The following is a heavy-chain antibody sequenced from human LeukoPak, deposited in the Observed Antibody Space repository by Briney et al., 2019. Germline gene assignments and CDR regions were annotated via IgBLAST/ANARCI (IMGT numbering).Heavy chain of an antibody. V-gene: IGHV4-4*02. Sequence: SETLSLTCAVSGGSISSSDWWSWVRHPPGRGQECIGYIWRSDHTNYNPSLKSRVTMSLDKSKNQFSLKLSSVTAADTAVYYCARDPHCSTTNCPFDFWGQGTLVIVSS. CDR2: IWRSDHT. CDR1: GGSISSSDW. CDR3: ARDPHCSTTNCPFDF. J-gene: IGHJ4*02. D-gene: IGHD2-2*01.